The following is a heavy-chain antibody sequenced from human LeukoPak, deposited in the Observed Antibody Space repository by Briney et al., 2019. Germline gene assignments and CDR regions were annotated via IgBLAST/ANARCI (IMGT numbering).Heavy chain of an antibody. CDR3: ARAPDYGGNHGDY. CDR2: IIPILGIA. V-gene: IGHV1-69*04. D-gene: IGHD4-23*01. CDR1: GGTFSSYA. Sequence: SVKVSCKASGGTFSSYAISWVRQAPEQGIEWMGRIIPILGIANYAQKFQGRVTITADKSTSTAYMELSSLRSEDTAVYYCARAPDYGGNHGDYWGQGTLVTVSS. J-gene: IGHJ4*02.